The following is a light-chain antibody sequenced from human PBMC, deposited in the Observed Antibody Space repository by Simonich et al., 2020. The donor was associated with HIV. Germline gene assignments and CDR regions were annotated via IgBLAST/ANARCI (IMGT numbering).Light chain of an antibody. CDR1: QSVRSN. Sequence: EIVMTQSPASLSVSPGERATLSCRASQSVRSNLAWYQQKAGQAPRLLIYGASTRATGIPARFSGSGSGTEFTLTISSMQSEDFAVYYCQQYSKWSKTFGQGTKVEIK. J-gene: IGKJ1*01. V-gene: IGKV3-15*01. CDR3: QQYSKWSKT. CDR2: GAS.